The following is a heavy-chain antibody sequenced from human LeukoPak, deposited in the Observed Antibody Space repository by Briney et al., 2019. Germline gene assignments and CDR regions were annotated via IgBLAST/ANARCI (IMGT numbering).Heavy chain of an antibody. J-gene: IGHJ4*02. CDR1: GFTFSSYE. CDR3: AKAGITMISDY. V-gene: IGHV3-48*03. CDR2: ISSSGSTI. Sequence: PGGSLRLPCAASGFTFSSYEMNWVRQAPGKGLEWVSYISSSGSTIYYADSVKGRFTISRDNAKNSLYLQMNSLRAEDTAVYYCAKAGITMISDYWGQGTLVTVSS. D-gene: IGHD3-22*01.